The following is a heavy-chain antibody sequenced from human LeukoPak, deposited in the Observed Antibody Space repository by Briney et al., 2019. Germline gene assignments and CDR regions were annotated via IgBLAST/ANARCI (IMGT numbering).Heavy chain of an antibody. D-gene: IGHD6-13*01. CDR1: GFTFSSYG. Sequence: GGSLRLSRAASGFTFSSYGMHWVRQAPGKGLEWVAVIWYDGSNKYYADSVKGRFTISRDNSKNTLYLQMNSLRAEDTAVYYCARRMQLAHPPYYYYGMDVWSQGTTVTVSS. J-gene: IGHJ6*02. V-gene: IGHV3-33*01. CDR3: ARRMQLAHPPYYYYGMDV. CDR2: IWYDGSNK.